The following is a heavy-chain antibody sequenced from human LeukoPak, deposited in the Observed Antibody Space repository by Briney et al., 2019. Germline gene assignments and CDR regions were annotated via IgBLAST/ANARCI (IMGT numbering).Heavy chain of an antibody. D-gene: IGHD5-12*01. CDR2: INHSGST. CDR1: GGSFSGYY. J-gene: IGHJ4*02. Sequence: SETLSLTCAVYGGSFSGYYWSWIRQPPGKGLEWIGEINHSGSTNYNPSLKSRVTISVDTSKNQFSLKLSSVTATDTAVYYCARSREWLRFFDYWGQGTLVTVSS. CDR3: ARSREWLRFFDY. V-gene: IGHV4-34*01.